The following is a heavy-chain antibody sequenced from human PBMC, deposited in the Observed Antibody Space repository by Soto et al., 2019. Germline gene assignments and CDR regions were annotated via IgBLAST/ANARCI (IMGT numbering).Heavy chain of an antibody. J-gene: IGHJ4*02. V-gene: IGHV3-23*01. D-gene: IGHD5-18*01. CDR2: ISGGGGTT. Sequence: GVLRLSCAASGFPFSSYAMTWVRQAPGKGLEWVSIISGGGGTTYYADSVKGRFTLSRDNFKNTMYLQMNSLRAQDTAVYYCAKGIPPFDYWGQGTLVTVSS. CDR3: AKGIPPFDY. CDR1: GFPFSSYA.